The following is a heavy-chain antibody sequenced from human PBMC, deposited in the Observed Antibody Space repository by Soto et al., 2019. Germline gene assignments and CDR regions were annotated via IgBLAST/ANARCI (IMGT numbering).Heavy chain of an antibody. CDR1: GFTFSSYA. J-gene: IGHJ4*02. D-gene: IGHD3-22*01. CDR2: TSYDGSNK. Sequence: QVQLVESGGGVVQPGRSLRLSCAASGFTFSSYAMHWVRQPPGKGLEWVAVTSYDGSNKYYADSVKGRFTISRDNSKNTLYLQMNSLRPEDTAVYYCASSQIGANDYWGQGTLVTVSS. V-gene: IGHV3-30-3*01. CDR3: ASSQIGANDY.